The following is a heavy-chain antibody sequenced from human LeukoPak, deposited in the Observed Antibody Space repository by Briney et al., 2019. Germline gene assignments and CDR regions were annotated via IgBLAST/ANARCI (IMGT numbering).Heavy chain of an antibody. CDR1: GFTFDNYW. Sequence: GGSLRLSCAASGFTFDNYWMHWVRQAPGKGLVWVSHIHTDGSTTDYADSVKGRFTVSRDNAKNTLYLQMNSLRAEDTAIYYCARGRSKAFDPWGQGTLVTVSS. CDR3: ARGRSKAFDP. J-gene: IGHJ5*02. CDR2: IHTDGSTT. D-gene: IGHD2-15*01. V-gene: IGHV3-74*01.